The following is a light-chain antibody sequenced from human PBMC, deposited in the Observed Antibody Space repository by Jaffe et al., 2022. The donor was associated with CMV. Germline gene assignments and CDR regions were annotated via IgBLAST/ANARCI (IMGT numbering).Light chain of an antibody. CDR1: SSNIRINY. J-gene: IGLJ3*02. Sequence: QSVLTQPPSVSAAPGQEVTISCSGSSSNIRINYVSWYQQLPGTAPKLLIYEDYKRPSGIPDRFSGSKSDTSATLGITGLQTGDEADYYCGTWDSSLTAGVFGGGTKLTVL. CDR2: EDY. CDR3: GTWDSSLTAGV. V-gene: IGLV1-51*02.